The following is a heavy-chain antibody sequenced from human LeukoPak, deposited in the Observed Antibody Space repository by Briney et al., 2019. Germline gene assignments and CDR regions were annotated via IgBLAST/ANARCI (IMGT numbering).Heavy chain of an antibody. V-gene: IGHV3-30*02. CDR3: AKVMVRGVIALVDYYYYYMDV. CDR2: IRYDGSNK. J-gene: IGHJ6*03. Sequence: PGGSLRFSCAASGFTFSSYGMHWVRQAPGKGLEWVAFIRYDGSNKYYADSVKGRFTISRDNSKNTLYLQMNSLRAEDTAVYYCAKVMVRGVIALVDYYYYYMDVWGKGTTVTVSS. CDR1: GFTFSSYG. D-gene: IGHD3-10*01.